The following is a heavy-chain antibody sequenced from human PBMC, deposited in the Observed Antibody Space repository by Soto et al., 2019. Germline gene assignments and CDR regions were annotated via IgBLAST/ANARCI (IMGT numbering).Heavy chain of an antibody. Sequence: GGSLRLSCAASGFTFSGSAMHWVRQASGKGLEWVGRIRSKANSYATACAASVKGRFTISRDDSKNTAYLQMNSLKTEDTAVYYCTSSLNYYDSSGYYYFDYWGQGTLVTVSS. CDR1: GFTFSGSA. D-gene: IGHD3-22*01. CDR2: IRSKANSYAT. V-gene: IGHV3-73*01. CDR3: TSSLNYYDSSGYYYFDY. J-gene: IGHJ4*02.